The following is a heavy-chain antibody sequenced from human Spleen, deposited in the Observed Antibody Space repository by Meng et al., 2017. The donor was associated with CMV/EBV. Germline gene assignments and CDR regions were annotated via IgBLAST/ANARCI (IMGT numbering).Heavy chain of an antibody. V-gene: IGHV4-39*07. CDR1: GGSVSSGSYY. CDR2: IYHSGST. D-gene: IGHD4-11*01. Sequence: GSLRLSCTVSGGSVSSGSYYWSWIRQPPGKGLEWIGSIYHSGSTYYSPPLKSRVTISVDTSKSQFSLNLSSVTAADTAVYYCARDRSTTVSTGVLDYWGQGALVTVSS. J-gene: IGHJ4*02. CDR3: ARDRSTTVSTGVLDY.